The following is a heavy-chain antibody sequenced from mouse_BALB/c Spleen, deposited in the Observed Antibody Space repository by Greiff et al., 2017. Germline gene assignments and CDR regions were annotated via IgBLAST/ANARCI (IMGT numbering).Heavy chain of an antibody. J-gene: IGHJ2*01. CDR3: ARAYDGYYVNYFDY. CDR2: ISDGGSYT. Sequence: EVKLMESGGGLVKPGGSLKLSCAASGFTFSDYYMYWVRQTPEKRLEWVATISDGGSYTYYPDSVKGRFTISRDNAKNNLYLQMSSLKSEDTAMYYCARAYDGYYVNYFDYWGQGTTLTVSS. CDR1: GFTFSDYY. V-gene: IGHV5-4*02. D-gene: IGHD2-3*01.